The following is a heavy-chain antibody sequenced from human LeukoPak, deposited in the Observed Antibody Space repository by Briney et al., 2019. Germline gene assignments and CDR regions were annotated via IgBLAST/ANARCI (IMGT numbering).Heavy chain of an antibody. V-gene: IGHV3-7*01. J-gene: IGHJ4*02. CDR1: GFTFSSYW. CDR3: ARIQPGFSPFDY. CDR2: IKEDGSEK. D-gene: IGHD5-18*01. Sequence: PGGSLRLSCAASGFTFSSYWMSWVRQAPGKGLEWVANIKEDGSEKYYVDSVKGRFTISRDNAKNSLFLQVNSLRAEDTAVYFCARIQPGFSPFDYWGQGTLVTVSA.